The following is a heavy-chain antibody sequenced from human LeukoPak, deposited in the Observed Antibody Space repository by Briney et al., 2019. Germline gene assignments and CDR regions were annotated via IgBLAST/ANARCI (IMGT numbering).Heavy chain of an antibody. Sequence: GGSLRLSCAASGFTFSNAWMSWVRQAPGKGLEWVGRIKSKTDGGTTDYAAPVKGRFTISRDDSKNTLYLQMNSLKTEDTAVYYCASGDIGWLQLNSWGQGTLVTVSS. CDR2: IKSKTDGGTT. J-gene: IGHJ4*02. V-gene: IGHV3-15*01. D-gene: IGHD5-24*01. CDR3: ASGDIGWLQLNS. CDR1: GFTFSNAW.